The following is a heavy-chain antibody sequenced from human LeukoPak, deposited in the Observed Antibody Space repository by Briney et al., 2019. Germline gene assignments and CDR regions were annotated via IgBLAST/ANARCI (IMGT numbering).Heavy chain of an antibody. D-gene: IGHD1-1*01. CDR1: GFTFSSYW. Sequence: GGSLRLSCAASGFTFSSYWMSWVRQAPGKGLEWVANIKQDGSEKYYVDSVKGRFTISRDNSKNTLYLQMNSLRAEDTAVYYCAKSTEVADAFDIWGQGTMVTVSS. V-gene: IGHV3-7*03. CDR3: AKSTEVADAFDI. J-gene: IGHJ3*02. CDR2: IKQDGSEK.